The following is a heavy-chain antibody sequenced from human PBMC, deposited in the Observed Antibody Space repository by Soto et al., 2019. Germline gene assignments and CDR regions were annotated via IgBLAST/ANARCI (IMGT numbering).Heavy chain of an antibody. V-gene: IGHV1-58*02. CDR1: GFTFTSSA. J-gene: IGHJ6*03. Sequence: QMQLVQSGPEVKKPGTSVKVSCKASGFTFTSSAMQWVRQARGQRLEWIGWTVVGSGNTNYAQKFQERVTITRDMSTSTAYMELSSLRSEDTAVYYCAAPYDFWSGYYKGDYYYMDVWGKGTTVTVSS. D-gene: IGHD3-3*01. CDR3: AAPYDFWSGYYKGDYYYMDV. CDR2: TVVGSGNT.